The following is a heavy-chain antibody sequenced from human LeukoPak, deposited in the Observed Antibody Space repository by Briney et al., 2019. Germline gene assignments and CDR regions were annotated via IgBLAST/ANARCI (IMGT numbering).Heavy chain of an antibody. CDR1: GYTFTGYY. Sequence: GASVKVSCKASGYTFTGYYMHWVRQAPGQGLEWMGWINPNSGGTNYAQKFQGRVTMTRDTSISTAYMELSRLRSDDTAVYYCARRTMVRGAREYYFDYWGQGTLVTVSS. V-gene: IGHV1-2*02. D-gene: IGHD3-10*01. CDR3: ARRTMVRGAREYYFDY. CDR2: INPNSGGT. J-gene: IGHJ4*02.